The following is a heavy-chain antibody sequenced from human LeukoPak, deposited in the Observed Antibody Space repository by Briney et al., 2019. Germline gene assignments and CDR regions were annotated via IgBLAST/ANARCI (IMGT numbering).Heavy chain of an antibody. D-gene: IGHD5-12*01. Sequence: GGSLRLSCGVSGFTFSDYWMNWVRQAPGKGLEWVASIKQDGSEKSYADSVKGRFTISRDNAKNTLYLQMNSLRAEDTAIYYCARPIVTTINSLDDWGQGTLVTVSS. CDR3: ARPIVTTINSLDD. J-gene: IGHJ4*02. CDR2: IKQDGSEK. V-gene: IGHV3-7*01. CDR1: GFTFSDYW.